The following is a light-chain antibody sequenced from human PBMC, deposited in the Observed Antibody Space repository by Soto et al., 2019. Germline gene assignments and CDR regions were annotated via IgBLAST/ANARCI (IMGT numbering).Light chain of an antibody. CDR2: EGS. Sequence: SSLTQPASVSGSPGQSITIYCTGTSSDVGSYNLVSWYQQHPGKAPKLMIYEGSKRPSGVSNRFSGSKSGNTASLTISGLQAEDEADYYCCSYAGSSFYVFGTWTKVTVL. V-gene: IGLV2-23*01. CDR1: SSDVGSYNL. J-gene: IGLJ1*01. CDR3: CSYAGSSFYV.